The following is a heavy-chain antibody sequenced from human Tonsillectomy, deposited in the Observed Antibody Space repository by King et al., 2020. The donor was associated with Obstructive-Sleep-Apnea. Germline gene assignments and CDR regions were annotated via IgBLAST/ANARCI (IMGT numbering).Heavy chain of an antibody. CDR3: ASGLLWFGELLSSWFDP. CDR2: INHSGST. D-gene: IGHD3-10*01. Sequence: VQLQQWGAGLLKPSETLSLTCAVYGGSFSGYYWSWIRQPPGKGLEWIGEINHSGSTNYNPSLKSRVTISVDTSKNQFSLKLSSVTAADTAVYYCASGLLWFGELLSSWFDPWGQGTLVTVSS. CDR1: GGSFSGYY. J-gene: IGHJ5*02. V-gene: IGHV4-34*01.